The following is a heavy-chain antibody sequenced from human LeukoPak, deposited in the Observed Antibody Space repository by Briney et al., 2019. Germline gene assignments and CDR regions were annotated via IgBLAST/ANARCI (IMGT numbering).Heavy chain of an antibody. D-gene: IGHD6-19*01. V-gene: IGHV4-28*01. CDR2: IYYNGNT. CDR3: ARNQAVAANRGAFDI. CDR1: GYSISSNNW. Sequence: SETLSLTCAVSGYSISSNNWWAWIRQPPGKGLEWIGYIYYNGNTYYNPYNPSLTSRVTMSVDTSKNQFSLKLDSVTEIDTAMYYCARNQAVAANRGAFDIWGQGTMVTVSS. J-gene: IGHJ3*02.